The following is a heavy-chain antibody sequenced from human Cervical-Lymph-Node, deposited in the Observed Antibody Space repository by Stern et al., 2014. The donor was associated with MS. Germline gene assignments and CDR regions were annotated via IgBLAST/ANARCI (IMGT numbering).Heavy chain of an antibody. V-gene: IGHV3-13*01. Sequence: EVQLVQSGGGLVQPGGSLRLSCAASGFTFSSYDMHWVRQATGKGLEWVSAIGTAGDTYYPGSVKGRFTISRENAKNSLYLQMNSLRAGDTAVYYCARDSGHTDGMDVWGQGTTVTVSS. CDR3: ARDSGHTDGMDV. CDR2: IGTAGDT. CDR1: GFTFSSYD. D-gene: IGHD3-10*01. J-gene: IGHJ6*02.